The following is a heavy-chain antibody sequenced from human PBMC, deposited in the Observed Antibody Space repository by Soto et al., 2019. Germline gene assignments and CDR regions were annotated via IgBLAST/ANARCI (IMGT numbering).Heavy chain of an antibody. CDR2: IYYSGST. D-gene: IGHD6-13*01. CDR3: ARERPDGSRLDP. Sequence: SETLSLTCTVSGGSISSGDYYWCWIRQPPGKGLEWIGYIYYSGSTYYNPSLKSRVTISVDTSKNQFSLKLSSGTAADTAVYYCARERPDGSRLDPWGQGTLVTVSS. CDR1: GGSISSGDYY. J-gene: IGHJ5*02. V-gene: IGHV4-30-4*01.